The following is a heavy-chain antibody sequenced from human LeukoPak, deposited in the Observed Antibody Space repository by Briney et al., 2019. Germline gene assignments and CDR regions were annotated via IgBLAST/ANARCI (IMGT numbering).Heavy chain of an antibody. V-gene: IGHV4-61*02. J-gene: IGHJ6*03. Sequence: SETLSLTCTVFGGFISSGSYYWSWIRQPAGKGLEWIGRIYTSGSTNYNPSLKSRVTISVDTSKNQFSLKLSSVTAADTAVYYCARDRHDTYYYYMDVWGKGTTVTVSS. CDR1: GGFISSGSYY. CDR3: ARDRHDTYYYYMDV. CDR2: IYTSGST. D-gene: IGHD1-1*01.